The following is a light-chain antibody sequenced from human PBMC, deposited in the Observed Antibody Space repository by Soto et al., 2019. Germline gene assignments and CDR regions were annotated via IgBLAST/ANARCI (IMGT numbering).Light chain of an antibody. Sequence: EIVLTQSPGTLSLSPGEGATLSCRASQSVSSTYLAWYQQKPGQAPRLLIYGASNRATGIPDRFSGSGSGTDFTLIIRRLEPEDFAVYYCQQFGSSPRTFGQGTKVEIK. CDR1: QSVSSTY. J-gene: IGKJ1*01. CDR2: GAS. CDR3: QQFGSSPRT. V-gene: IGKV3-20*01.